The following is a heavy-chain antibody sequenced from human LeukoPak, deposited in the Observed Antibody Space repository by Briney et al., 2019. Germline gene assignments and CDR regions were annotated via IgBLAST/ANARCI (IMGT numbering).Heavy chain of an antibody. V-gene: IGHV3-30*02. CDR2: IWPDGSKK. Sequence: GGSLRLSCAAPGFTFRTYAMHWLRQAPGKGLEWVAFIWPDGSKKYYADSVKGRFAISRENSKNTVNLQMNDLRPEDTALYVGAKISSRAESNFDYWGQGTLLTVSS. CDR1: GFTFRTYA. D-gene: IGHD2/OR15-2a*01. CDR3: AKISSRAESNFDY. J-gene: IGHJ4*02.